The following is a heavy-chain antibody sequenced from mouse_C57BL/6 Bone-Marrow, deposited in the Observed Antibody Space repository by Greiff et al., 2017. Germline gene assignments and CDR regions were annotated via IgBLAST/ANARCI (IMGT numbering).Heavy chain of an antibody. V-gene: IGHV1-26*01. J-gene: IGHJ2*01. CDR1: GYTFTDYY. CDR3: ARGTFAYFDY. CDR2: INPNNGGT. D-gene: IGHD3-3*01. Sequence: VQLKESGPELVKPGASVKISCKASGYTFTDYYMNWVKQSHGKSLEWIGDINPNNGGTSYNQKFKGKATLTVDKSSSTAYMELRSLTSEDSAVYYCARGTFAYFDYWGQGTTLTGSS.